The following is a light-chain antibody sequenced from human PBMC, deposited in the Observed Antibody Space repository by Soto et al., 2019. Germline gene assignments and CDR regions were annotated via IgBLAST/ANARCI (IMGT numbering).Light chain of an antibody. J-gene: IGKJ4*01. CDR2: GAS. CDR3: TQSGSSPLT. CDR1: QSVSNNY. V-gene: IGKV3-20*01. Sequence: VVKLSVGAVSLYTGERATLSCRASQSVSNNYLAWYQQKPGQAPRLLIYGASKGATGIPDRFSGSGSATDFTLTISRLEPEDFAVYCCTQSGSSPLTFGGGTKVDIK.